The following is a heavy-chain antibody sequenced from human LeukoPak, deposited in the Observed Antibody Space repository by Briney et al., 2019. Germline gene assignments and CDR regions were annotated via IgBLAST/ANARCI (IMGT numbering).Heavy chain of an antibody. Sequence: ASVKVSCKASGYTFTSYYMHWVRQAPGQGLEWMGIINPSGGSTSYAQKFQGRVTMTRDMSTSTAYMELSSLRSEDTAVYYCARTSYHSNWFDPWGQGTLVTVSS. CDR3: ARTSYHSNWFDP. CDR2: INPSGGST. V-gene: IGHV1-46*01. D-gene: IGHD1/OR15-1a*01. J-gene: IGHJ5*02. CDR1: GYTFTSYY.